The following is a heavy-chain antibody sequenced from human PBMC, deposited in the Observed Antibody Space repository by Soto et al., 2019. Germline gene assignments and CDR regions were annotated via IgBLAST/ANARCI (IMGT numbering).Heavy chain of an antibody. Sequence: SETLSLTCTVSGGSISSYSWSWIRQPPGKGLEWIGDIYYSGSTNYNPSLKSRVTISVVTSKNQFSLRLSSVTAADTAVCYCARSPGGPIGDWGHGTLVTVGS. CDR3: ARSPGGPIGD. CDR1: GGSISSYS. CDR2: IYYSGST. V-gene: IGHV4-59*01. D-gene: IGHD3-16*02. J-gene: IGHJ4*01.